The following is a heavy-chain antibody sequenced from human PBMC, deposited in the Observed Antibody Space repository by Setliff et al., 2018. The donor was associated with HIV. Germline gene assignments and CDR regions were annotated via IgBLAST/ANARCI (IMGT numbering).Heavy chain of an antibody. J-gene: IGHJ5*02. CDR3: ARGGASSKYLDP. Sequence: TLSLTCAVYTESLTRYDWAWIRQSPEKGLEWIGEIDDSGSIIYNPSLQSRVTMSVDTSKNQFSLKLTSVTAADMGVYYCARGGASSKYLDPWGQGTLVTVSS. CDR2: IDDSGSI. CDR1: TESLTRYD. D-gene: IGHD2-15*01. V-gene: IGHV4-34*01.